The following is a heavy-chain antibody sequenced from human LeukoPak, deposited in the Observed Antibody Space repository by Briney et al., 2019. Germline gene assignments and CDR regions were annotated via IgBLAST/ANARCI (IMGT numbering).Heavy chain of an antibody. CDR3: ARVDNYDSGTYYMDWLDP. Sequence: ASVKVSCESSGFTFTNYYIAWVRQAPGQGLEWMGWIGAYNGKTNYAQNLQDRVTMTTDTTTSTAYMEVRSLRSDDTAVYYCARVDNYDSGTYYMDWLDPWGQGTLVTVSS. D-gene: IGHD3-10*01. J-gene: IGHJ5*02. V-gene: IGHV1-18*01. CDR1: GFTFTNYY. CDR2: IGAYNGKT.